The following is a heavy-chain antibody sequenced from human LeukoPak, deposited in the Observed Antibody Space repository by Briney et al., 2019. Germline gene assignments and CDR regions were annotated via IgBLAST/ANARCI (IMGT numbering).Heavy chain of an antibody. V-gene: IGHV5-51*01. D-gene: IGHD2-2*01. J-gene: IGHJ4*02. CDR3: ARRQGCSSTSCPPDS. CDR1: GYIIITYW. Sequence: GETLKISCWGSGYIIITYWIGRVRQMAGNSREWMGIIYPGDSDTRYSPSFQGQVTMSADKSINTAYLQWSSLKASDTAMYYCARRQGCSSTSCPPDSWGQGTLVTVSS. CDR2: IYPGDSDT.